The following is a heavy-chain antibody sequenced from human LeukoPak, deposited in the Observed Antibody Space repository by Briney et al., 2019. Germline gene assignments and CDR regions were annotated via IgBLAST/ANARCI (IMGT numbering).Heavy chain of an antibody. CDR1: GGSIRSSYYY. J-gene: IGHJ5*02. CDR3: ARGDYSNYYWFDP. V-gene: IGHV4-39*07. Sequence: SETLSLTCTVSGGSIRSSYYYWGWIRQPPGKGLEWIGSIYDSGSTYYNPSLKSRVTISVDTSKNQFSLKLSSVTAADTAVYYCARGDYSNYYWFDPWGQGTLVTVSS. D-gene: IGHD4-11*01. CDR2: IYDSGST.